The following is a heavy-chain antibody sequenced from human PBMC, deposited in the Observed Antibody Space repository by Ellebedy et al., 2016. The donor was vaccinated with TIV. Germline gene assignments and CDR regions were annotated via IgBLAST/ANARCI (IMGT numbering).Heavy chain of an antibody. CDR3: ARHGNYVGYLGSVDY. J-gene: IGHJ4*02. CDR2: INHSGST. CDR1: GGSFSGYY. V-gene: IGHV4-34*01. Sequence: SETLSLTXAVYGGSFSGYYWSWIRQPPGKGLEWIGEINHSGSTNYNPSLKSRVTISVDTSKNQFSLKLSSVTAADTAVYYCARHGNYVGYLGSVDYWGQGTLVTVSS. D-gene: IGHD4-23*01.